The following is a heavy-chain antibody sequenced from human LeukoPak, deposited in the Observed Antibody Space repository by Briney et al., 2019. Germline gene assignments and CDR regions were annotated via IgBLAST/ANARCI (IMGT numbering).Heavy chain of an antibody. CDR2: ISSSSSYI. CDR3: ARVYNWNDRPDY. CDR1: GFTFSDYY. V-gene: IGHV3-11*06. D-gene: IGHD1-20*01. Sequence: GGSLRLSCAASGFTFSDYYMSWIRQAPGKGLEWVSYISSSSSYIYYADSVKGRFTISRDNAKNSLYLQMNSLRAEDTAVYYCARVYNWNDRPDYWGQGTLVTVSS. J-gene: IGHJ4*02.